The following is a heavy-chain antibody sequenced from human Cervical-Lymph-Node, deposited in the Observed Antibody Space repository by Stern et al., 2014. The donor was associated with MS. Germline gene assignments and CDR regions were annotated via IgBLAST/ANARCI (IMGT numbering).Heavy chain of an antibody. CDR2: MSFVGGNK. J-gene: IGHJ6*02. CDR1: GFTLSNFG. CDR3: MGVGDAMHV. V-gene: IGHV3-30*03. Sequence: MQLVESGGGVVQPGRSLRLSCAASGFTLSNFGMHWVRQAPGKGLEWVAVMSFVGGNKKYGDSVKGRFSISRDNSNNTLYLQMNSLRPEDTAVYYCMGVGDAMHVWGQGTTVIVSS.